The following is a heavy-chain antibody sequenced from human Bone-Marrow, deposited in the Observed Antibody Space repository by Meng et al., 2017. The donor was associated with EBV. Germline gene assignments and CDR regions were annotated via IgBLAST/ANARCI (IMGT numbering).Heavy chain of an antibody. Sequence: QVQLVESGXGVVQPGRSLRLSCAASGFTFSSYAMHWVRQAPGKGLEWVAVISHDGTNTFYADSVQGRFAISRDNSKNTLYVQMDSLRPEDTAIYYCARARDGDWFFDLWGRGTLVTVSS. CDR1: GFTFSSYA. D-gene: IGHD2-21*02. CDR2: ISHDGTNT. J-gene: IGHJ2*01. V-gene: IGHV3-30*09. CDR3: ARARDGDWFFDL.